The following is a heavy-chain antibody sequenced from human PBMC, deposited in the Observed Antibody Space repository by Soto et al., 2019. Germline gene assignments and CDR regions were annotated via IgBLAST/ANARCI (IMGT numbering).Heavy chain of an antibody. CDR3: ERDEYYYGMDV. Sequence: SETLSLTCTVSGGSISSGDYYWSWIRQPPGKGLEWIGYIYYSGSTNYNPSLKSRVTISVDTSKNQFSLKLSSVTAADTAVYYCERDEYYYGMDVWGQGTTVTVSS. CDR1: GGSISSGDYY. J-gene: IGHJ6*02. CDR2: IYYSGST. V-gene: IGHV4-61*08.